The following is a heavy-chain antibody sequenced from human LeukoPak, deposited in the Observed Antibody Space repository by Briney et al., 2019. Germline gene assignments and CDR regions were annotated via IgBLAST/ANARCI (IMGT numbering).Heavy chain of an antibody. J-gene: IGHJ5*02. CDR1: GYRFTSYW. V-gene: IGHV5-51*01. CDR2: IYPGDSDT. D-gene: IGHD3-3*01. Sequence: GESLRISLKASGYRFTSYWIGWGRPMPGKGLEWMGIIYPGDSDTRYSPSFQGQVTISADKSISTAYLQWSSLKASDTAMYYCARQHDFWSGYDWFDPWGQGTLVTVSS. CDR3: ARQHDFWSGYDWFDP.